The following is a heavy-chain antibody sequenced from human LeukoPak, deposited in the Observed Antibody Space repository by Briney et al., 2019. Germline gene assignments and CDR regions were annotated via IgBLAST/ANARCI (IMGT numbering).Heavy chain of an antibody. CDR2: IRYDGSDK. CDR3: AKVGSLGGTSYDAFDI. V-gene: IGHV3-30*02. D-gene: IGHD2-2*01. Sequence: GGSLRLSCAASGFTFSSYGMHWVRQAPGKGLEWVAFIRYDGSDKYYADSVKGRFTTSRDNSKNTLYLQMSSLRAEDTAVYYCAKVGSLGGTSYDAFDIWGQGTMVTVSS. CDR1: GFTFSSYG. J-gene: IGHJ3*02.